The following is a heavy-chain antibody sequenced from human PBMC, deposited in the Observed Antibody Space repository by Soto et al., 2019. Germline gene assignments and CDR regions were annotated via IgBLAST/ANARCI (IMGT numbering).Heavy chain of an antibody. V-gene: IGHV4-34*01. Sequence: SETLSLTCAVYGGSFSGYYWSWIRQPPGKGLEWIGEINHSGSTNYNPSLKSRVTISVDTSKNQFSLKLSSVTAADTAVYYCARFQYSSSWYGTPFDYWGQVTLVSVS. J-gene: IGHJ4*02. CDR1: GGSFSGYY. CDR2: INHSGST. D-gene: IGHD6-13*01. CDR3: ARFQYSSSWYGTPFDY.